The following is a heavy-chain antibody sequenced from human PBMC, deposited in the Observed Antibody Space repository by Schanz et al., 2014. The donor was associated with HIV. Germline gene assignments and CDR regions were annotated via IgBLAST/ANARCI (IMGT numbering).Heavy chain of an antibody. CDR2: ITHAGTS. J-gene: IGHJ4*02. D-gene: IGHD3-22*01. CDR3: SRGAGGGDYYDSSDYPYCLDY. V-gene: IGHV4-34*02. CDR1: GESLSGYY. Sequence: QVQLQQWGAGLLKPSETLSLTCAVYGESLSGYYWTWIRQPPGMGLEWLGEITHAGTSNYNPSLKGRVSMSVDTSKKQFSLRLNSVTAADTAVYYCSRGAGGGDYYDSSDYPYCLDYWGQGTQVTVSS.